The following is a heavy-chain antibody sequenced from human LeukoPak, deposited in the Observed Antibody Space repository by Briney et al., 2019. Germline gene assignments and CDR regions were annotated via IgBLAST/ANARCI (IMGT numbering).Heavy chain of an antibody. V-gene: IGHV3-53*01. Sequence: GGSLRLSCAAPGFTVSSNYMSWVRQAPGKGLEWVSVIYSGGSTYYADSVKGRLTISRDNSKNTLYLQMNSLRAEDTAVYYCARGGIQLGLVPFDYWGQGTLVTVSS. CDR2: IYSGGST. J-gene: IGHJ4*02. CDR1: GFTVSSNY. CDR3: ARGGIQLGLVPFDY. D-gene: IGHD5-18*01.